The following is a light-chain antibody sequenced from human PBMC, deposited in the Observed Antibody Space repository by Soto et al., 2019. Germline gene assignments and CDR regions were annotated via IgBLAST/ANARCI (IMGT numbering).Light chain of an antibody. CDR3: QSYDSSLSGWV. J-gene: IGLJ3*02. V-gene: IGLV1-40*01. CDR2: VNS. CDR1: SSNIGAGYG. Sequence: QSVLTQPPSVSGAPGQRVTISCTGNSSNIGAGYGVHWYQQLPGTAPKLLIYVNSNRPSGVPDRFSGSKSGTSASLAITGLQDEDEADYYCQSYDSSLSGWVFGGGTQLTVL.